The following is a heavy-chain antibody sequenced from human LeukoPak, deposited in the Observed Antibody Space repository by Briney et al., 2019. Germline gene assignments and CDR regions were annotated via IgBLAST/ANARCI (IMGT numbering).Heavy chain of an antibody. J-gene: IGHJ4*02. D-gene: IGHD6-19*01. CDR3: ARGGWSVDY. CDR2: IYYNGKT. CDR1: GGSMSSYY. V-gene: IGHV4-59*08. Sequence: SETLSLTCTVSGGSMSSYYWSWVRQPPGKGLEWIGYIYYNGKTNYSPSLNSRVTISVDTSRNQFSLKLNSVTAADTAVYYCARGGWSVDYWGQGTLVTVSS.